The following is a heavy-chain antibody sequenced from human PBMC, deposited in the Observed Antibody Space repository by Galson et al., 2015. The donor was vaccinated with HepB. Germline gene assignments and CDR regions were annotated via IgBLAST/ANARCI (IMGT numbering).Heavy chain of an antibody. V-gene: IGHV3-43D*04. CDR3: AKDIRGDVSSAGGPYFHY. CDR2: ISWDRSST. Sequence: SLRLSCAASGFTFEDYAMHWVRQAPGKGLEWVPLISWDRSSTYYADSVKGRFAISRDNRKNSLYLQMNSLRAEDTGLYYCAKDIRGDVSSAGGPYFHYWGQGALVTVSS. CDR1: GFTFEDYA. D-gene: IGHD5-24*01. J-gene: IGHJ4*02.